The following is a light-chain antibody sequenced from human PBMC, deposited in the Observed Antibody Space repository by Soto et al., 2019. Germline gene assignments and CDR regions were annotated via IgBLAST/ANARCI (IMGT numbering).Light chain of an antibody. V-gene: IGKV3-20*01. CDR3: QQYGSSPLT. CDR1: QFVSTN. CDR2: GAS. Sequence: EIVLTQSPATLSLSPGERAALSCRASQFVSTNLAWYQQRPGQAPRLLIYGASTRAIGVPARFSGSGSGTDFTLTISRLEPEDFALYYCQQYGSSPLTFGGGTKVDI. J-gene: IGKJ4*01.